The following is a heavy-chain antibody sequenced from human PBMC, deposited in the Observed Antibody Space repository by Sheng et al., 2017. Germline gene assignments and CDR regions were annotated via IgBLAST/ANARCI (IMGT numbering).Heavy chain of an antibody. D-gene: IGHD5-12*01. V-gene: IGHV3-23*04. CDR1: GFTFRSYA. CDR3: AKVRYSVYPYHFDY. Sequence: EVQLVESGGGLVQPGRSLKLSCAASGFTFRSYAMTWVRQAPGKELEWVSTITASGGTTYYADSVKGRFTISRDNSNNTLYLHVNSLRAEDTAVFYCAKVRYSVYPYHFDYWGRGTLVTVSS. CDR2: ITASGGTT. J-gene: IGHJ4*02.